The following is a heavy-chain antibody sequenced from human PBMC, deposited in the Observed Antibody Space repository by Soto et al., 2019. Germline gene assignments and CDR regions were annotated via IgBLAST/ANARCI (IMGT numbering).Heavy chain of an antibody. J-gene: IGHJ5*02. V-gene: IGHV1-69*13. CDR1: GGTFSSYA. Sequence: SVKVSCKASGGTFSSYAISWVRQAPGQGLEWMGGIIPIFGTANYAQKFQGRVTITADESTSTAYMELSSLRSEDTAVYYCARARREIFSWFDPWGQGTLVTVSS. CDR3: ARARREIFSWFDP. D-gene: IGHD3-3*01. CDR2: IIPIFGTA.